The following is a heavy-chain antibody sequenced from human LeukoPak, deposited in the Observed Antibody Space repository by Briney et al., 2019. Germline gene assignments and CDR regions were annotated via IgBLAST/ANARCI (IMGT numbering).Heavy chain of an antibody. V-gene: IGHV3-30*04. J-gene: IGHJ6*03. CDR2: ISYDGSNK. CDR1: GFSFSSYA. D-gene: IGHD1-26*01. Sequence: GGSLRLSCAASGFSFSSYAMNWVRQAPGKGLEWVAVISYDGSNKYYADSVKGRFTISRDNSKNTLYLQMNSLRAEDTAVYYCARDDSGYMDVWGKGTTVTVSS. CDR3: ARDDSGYMDV.